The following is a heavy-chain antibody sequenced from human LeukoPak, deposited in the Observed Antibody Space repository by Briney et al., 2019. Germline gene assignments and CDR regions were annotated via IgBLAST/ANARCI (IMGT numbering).Heavy chain of an antibody. V-gene: IGHV3-53*01. D-gene: IGHD5-18*01. Sequence: GGSLRLSCTVSGFTVSSNSMSWVRQAPGKGLEWVSFIYSDNTHYSDSVKGRFTISRDNSKNTLYLQMNSLRAEDTAVYYCAKVGTRIQLWSSPLYYFDYWGQGTLVTVSS. CDR2: IYSDNT. CDR1: GFTVSSNS. J-gene: IGHJ4*02. CDR3: AKVGTRIQLWSSPLYYFDY.